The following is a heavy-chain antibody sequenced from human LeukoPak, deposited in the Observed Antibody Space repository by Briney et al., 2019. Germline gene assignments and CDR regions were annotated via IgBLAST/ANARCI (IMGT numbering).Heavy chain of an antibody. CDR3: AKDQDGPGGY. J-gene: IGHJ4*02. V-gene: IGHV3-30*18. CDR2: ISYDGSNK. Sequence: GRSLRLSCAASGFTFSSYGMHWVRQAPGKGLEWVAVISYDGSNKYYADSVKGRFTISRDNSKNTLYLQTNSLRAEDTAVYYCAKDQDGPGGYWGQGTLVTVSS. CDR1: GFTFSSYG.